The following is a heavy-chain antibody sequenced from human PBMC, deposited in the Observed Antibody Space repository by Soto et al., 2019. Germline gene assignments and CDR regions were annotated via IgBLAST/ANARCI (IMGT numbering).Heavy chain of an antibody. CDR2: ISAGSDWT. V-gene: IGHV3-23*01. D-gene: IGHD1-20*01. CDR1: GFTFSSFA. Sequence: GWALGLSCAASGFTFSSFAMSWARHVTLKGLQCVSAISAGSDWTYYADSVNGQFTISRDNPEYALFLQMNSLSAEDTAVYFCAKANAITAIGDYWGQGAMDTVSS. J-gene: IGHJ4*02. CDR3: AKANAITAIGDY.